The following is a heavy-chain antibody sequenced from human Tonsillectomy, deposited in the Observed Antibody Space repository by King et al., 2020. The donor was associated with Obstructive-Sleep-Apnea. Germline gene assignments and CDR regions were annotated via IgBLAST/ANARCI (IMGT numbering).Heavy chain of an antibody. V-gene: IGHV3-30*18. CDR2: ISYDGSNK. CDR3: AKANYGDYSLGY. J-gene: IGHJ4*02. D-gene: IGHD4-17*01. Sequence: LQLVQSGGGVVQPGRSLRLSCATSRFTFSSYGRHGVRQAPGKGLGWVAVISYDGSNKHYADSVKGRLTISRDNSKNPLYLQMNSLRAEDTAVYYCAKANYGDYSLGYWGQGTLVTVSS. CDR1: RFTFSSYG.